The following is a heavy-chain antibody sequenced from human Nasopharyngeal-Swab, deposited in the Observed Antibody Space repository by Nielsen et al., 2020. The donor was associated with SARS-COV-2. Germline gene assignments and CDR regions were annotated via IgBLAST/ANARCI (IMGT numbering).Heavy chain of an antibody. CDR1: GGSISSGDYY. V-gene: IGHV4-30-4*01. Sequence: SETLSLTCTVSGGSISSGDYYWSWIRQPPGKGLEWIGYIYYSGSTYYNPSLKSRATISVDTSKNQFSLKLSSVTAADTAVYYCARAQITMIVVVDAFDIWGQGTMVTVSS. CDR2: IYYSGST. CDR3: ARAQITMIVVVDAFDI. J-gene: IGHJ3*02. D-gene: IGHD3-22*01.